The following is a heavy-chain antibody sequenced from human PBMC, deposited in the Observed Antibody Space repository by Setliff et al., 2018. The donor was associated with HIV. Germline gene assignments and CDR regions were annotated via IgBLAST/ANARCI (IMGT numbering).Heavy chain of an antibody. V-gene: IGHV4-39*07. J-gene: IGHJ4*02. CDR1: GGSISSSSYY. CDR3: ARIRGSHYYGSGKWYFDC. D-gene: IGHD3-10*01. Sequence: SETLSLTCTVSGGSISSSSYYWGWIRQPPGKGLEWIGSIYYSGSTYYNPSLKSRVTISVDTSKNQFSLKLSSVTAADTAVYYCARIRGSHYYGSGKWYFDCWGQGTLVTVSS. CDR2: IYYSGST.